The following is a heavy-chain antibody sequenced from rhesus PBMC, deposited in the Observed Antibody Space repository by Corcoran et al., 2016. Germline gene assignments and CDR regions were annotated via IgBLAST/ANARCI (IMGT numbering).Heavy chain of an antibody. CDR2: IGGRIGYT. D-gene: IGHD3-16*01. J-gene: IGHJ6*01. CDR3: ARGNGSYYSGYYELDS. Sequence: QGQLQESGPGLVKPSETLSLTCAVSGSSISSGYGWSWIRQPPGMGLEWFGYIGGRIGYTHFNPSIKSRVTISKDTAKNRFSLKLSSLTAADTAVYYCARGNGSYYSGYYELDSWGQGVVVTVSS. V-gene: IGHV4-127*01. CDR1: GSSISSGYG.